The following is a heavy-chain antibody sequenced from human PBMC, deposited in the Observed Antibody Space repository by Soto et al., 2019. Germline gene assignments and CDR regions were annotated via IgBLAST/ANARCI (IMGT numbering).Heavy chain of an antibody. Sequence: PGGSLRLSCAASGFTFDDYDMSWVRQGPGKGLEWVSNINWNGGSTAYAASVKGRFTISRDNAKNSLYLQMNSLRAEDTALYYCVRMGYPTSYYFEYWGQGA. V-gene: IGHV3-20*04. CDR3: VRMGYPTSYYFEY. D-gene: IGHD5-18*01. CDR2: INWNGGST. CDR1: GFTFDDYD. J-gene: IGHJ4*02.